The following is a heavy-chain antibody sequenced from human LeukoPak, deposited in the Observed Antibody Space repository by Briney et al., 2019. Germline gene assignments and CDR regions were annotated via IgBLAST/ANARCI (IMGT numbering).Heavy chain of an antibody. CDR1: ALTFSRFA. CDR3: AKGPGPGYYFYYMDV. J-gene: IGHJ6*03. V-gene: IGHV3-23*01. Sequence: PWGALRLSCAASALTFSRFAMSWVRQAPGKGLEWVSAITGSGGSTYYADSGKGRFTISRDNPKNTLYLQMNSLRAEDTAVYYCAKGPGPGYYFYYMDVWGQGTTVTVSS. CDR2: ITGSGGST. D-gene: IGHD2-21*01.